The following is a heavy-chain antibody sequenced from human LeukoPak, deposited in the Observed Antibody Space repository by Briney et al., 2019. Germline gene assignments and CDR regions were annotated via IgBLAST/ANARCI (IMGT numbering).Heavy chain of an antibody. CDR1: GFSFSNYP. CDR2: ISGSGDTT. J-gene: IGHJ4*02. CDR3: AKGTPGHYFDY. D-gene: IGHD2-2*01. V-gene: IGHV3-23*01. Sequence: PGGSLRLSCAASGFSFSNYPMTWVRQAPGKGLEWVSVISGSGDTTYYPDSVRGRFTISRDNSQNTPYLQMNSLRAEDTAMYFCAKGTPGHYFDYWGQGTLVTVSS.